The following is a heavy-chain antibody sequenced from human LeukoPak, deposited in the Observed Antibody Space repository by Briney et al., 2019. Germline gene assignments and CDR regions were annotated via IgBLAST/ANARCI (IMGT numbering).Heavy chain of an antibody. CDR1: GGSFSGYY. D-gene: IGHD3-10*01. Sequence: SETLSLTCAVYGGSFSGYYWSWIRQPSGKGLEWIGHIYYSGSTNYYPSLKSRVTILVDTSKNQFSLRLSSVTAADTAVYYCARDLGYYHSGSYLGWFDPWGQGTLVTVSS. V-gene: IGHV4-59*01. CDR3: ARDLGYYHSGSYLGWFDP. J-gene: IGHJ5*02. CDR2: IYYSGST.